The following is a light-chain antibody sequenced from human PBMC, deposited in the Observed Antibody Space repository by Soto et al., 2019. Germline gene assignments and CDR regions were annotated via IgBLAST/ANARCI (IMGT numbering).Light chain of an antibody. Sequence: EILLTQSRGTLSLSPGDRATLSCRASQTLTNSFLAWYQQKPGQTPRLLIYGASIRATDIPDRFSGSGSGTDFTLTISRLEPEDFAVYFCQQYGRLPLSFGGGTKVEIK. V-gene: IGKV3-20*01. CDR1: QTLTNSF. J-gene: IGKJ4*01. CDR3: QQYGRLPLS. CDR2: GAS.